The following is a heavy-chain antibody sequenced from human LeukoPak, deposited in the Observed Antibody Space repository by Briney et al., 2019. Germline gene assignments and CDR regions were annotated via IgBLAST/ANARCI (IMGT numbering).Heavy chain of an antibody. CDR1: GGSISSSNW. J-gene: IGHJ3*02. CDR2: IYHSGST. D-gene: IGHD6-13*01. V-gene: IGHV4-4*02. CDR3: ARGVRCSISSYAFDI. Sequence: SETLSLTCAVSGGSISSSNWWSWVRQPPGKGLEWIGEIYHSGSTNYNPSLKSRVTISVDTPKNQFSLKLRSMTAADTAVYYCARGVRCSISSYAFDIWGQGTMVTVSS.